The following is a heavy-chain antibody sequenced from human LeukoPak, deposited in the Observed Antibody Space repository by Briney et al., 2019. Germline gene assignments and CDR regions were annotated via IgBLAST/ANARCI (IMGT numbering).Heavy chain of an antibody. CDR1: GYTFTSYY. V-gene: IGHV1-46*01. CDR2: INPSGGST. Sequence: ASVKVSCKASGYTFTSYYMHWVRQAPGQGLEWMGIINPSGGSTSYAQKFQGRVTMTRDMSTSTVYMELSSLRSEDTAVYYCAREHSRGGFDYWGQEPWSPSPQ. J-gene: IGHJ4*01. D-gene: IGHD3-10*01. CDR3: AREHSRGGFDY.